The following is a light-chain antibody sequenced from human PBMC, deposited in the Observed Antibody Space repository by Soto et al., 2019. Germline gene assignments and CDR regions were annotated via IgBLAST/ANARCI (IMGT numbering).Light chain of an antibody. V-gene: IGKV3-11*01. J-gene: IGKJ1*01. CDR2: TAS. Sequence: EIWLTQSRSTMSLAPGESATLSCRASQSVRRYLDWYPQKPGQAPRLLIYTASNRGTGIPARFSGTASRTDLTLTIRSLEPEDFEVYYCQQRSNWPWTCGQGTKLDIK. CDR1: QSVRRY. CDR3: QQRSNWPWT.